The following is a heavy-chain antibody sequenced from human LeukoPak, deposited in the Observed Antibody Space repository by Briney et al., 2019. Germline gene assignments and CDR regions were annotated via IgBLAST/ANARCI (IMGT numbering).Heavy chain of an antibody. D-gene: IGHD3-22*01. CDR2: INQDGSEI. CDR3: ARDRVTMIA. Sequence: PGGSLRLSCAASGFSFTSFWMTWVRQAPGKGLEWVANINQDGSEIYSVASVKGRFTISRDNAKNSVYLQMNSLRPEDRGVYYCARDRVTMIAWGQGTQVTVSP. CDR1: GFSFTSFW. V-gene: IGHV3-7*01. J-gene: IGHJ5*02.